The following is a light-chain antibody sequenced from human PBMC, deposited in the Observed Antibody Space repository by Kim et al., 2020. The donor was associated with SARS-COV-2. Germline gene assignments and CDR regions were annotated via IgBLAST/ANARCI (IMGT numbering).Light chain of an antibody. CDR1: NIGSKN. Sequence: SVALGQTTRTTCGGNNIGSKNVHWYQQKPGQAPVLVIYRDSNRPSGIPERFSGSNSGNTATLTISRAQAGDEADYYCQVWDSSTAVFGGVTQLTVL. CDR3: QVWDSSTAV. V-gene: IGLV3-9*01. J-gene: IGLJ3*02. CDR2: RDS.